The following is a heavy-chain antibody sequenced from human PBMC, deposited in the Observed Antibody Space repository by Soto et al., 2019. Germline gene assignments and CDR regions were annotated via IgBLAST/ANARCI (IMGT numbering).Heavy chain of an antibody. V-gene: IGHV1-69*06. Sequence: SVKVSCKASGGTFSSYAISWVRQAPGQGLEWMGGIIPIFGTANYAQKFQGRVTMTADTSTSTAYMELSSLRSEDTAVYYCARGRFSSSWYGKRNWFDPWGQGTLVTVSS. CDR3: ARGRFSSSWYGKRNWFDP. J-gene: IGHJ5*02. CDR1: GGTFSSYA. CDR2: IIPIFGTA. D-gene: IGHD6-13*01.